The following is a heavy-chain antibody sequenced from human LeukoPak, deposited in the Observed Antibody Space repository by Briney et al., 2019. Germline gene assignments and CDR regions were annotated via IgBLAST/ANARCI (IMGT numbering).Heavy chain of an antibody. Sequence: GGSLRLSCGASGFTFSSYWMSWVRQGPGKGLEWVANINRDGSEKYYVDSVKGRFTISRDNARDSLHLQMNSLRAEDTAVYYCARVGSGWDDAFDIWGQGTMVTVSS. V-gene: IGHV3-7*03. CDR2: INRDGSEK. CDR1: GFTFSSYW. CDR3: ARVGSGWDDAFDI. J-gene: IGHJ3*02. D-gene: IGHD6-19*01.